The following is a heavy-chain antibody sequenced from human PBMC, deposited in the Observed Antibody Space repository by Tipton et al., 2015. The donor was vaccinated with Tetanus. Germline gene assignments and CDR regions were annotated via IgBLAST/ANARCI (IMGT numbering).Heavy chain of an antibody. V-gene: IGHV4-34*01. CDR3: ARVWGTYGSGTPDY. J-gene: IGHJ4*02. Sequence: TLSLTCAVYGGSFSGYYWSWIRQPPGKGLEWIGEINHSGSTNYNPSLKSRVTISVDTSKNQFSLKLSSVTAADTAVYYCARVWGTYGSGTPDYWGQGTLVTVSS. CDR2: INHSGST. D-gene: IGHD3-10*01. CDR1: GGSFSGYY.